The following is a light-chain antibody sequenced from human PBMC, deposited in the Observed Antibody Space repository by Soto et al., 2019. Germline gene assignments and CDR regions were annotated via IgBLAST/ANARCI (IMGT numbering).Light chain of an antibody. CDR3: QQYYTTPWT. CDR1: QSVLYSSNNKNY. J-gene: IGKJ1*01. Sequence: DIVMTQSPDSLAVSLGERATINCKSSQSVLYSSNNKNYLAWYQQKPGQPPKALIYWASTRESWVPDRFSGSGSGTDFTLTISSLQAEDVAVYYCQQYYTTPWTFGQGTKVEIK. V-gene: IGKV4-1*01. CDR2: WAS.